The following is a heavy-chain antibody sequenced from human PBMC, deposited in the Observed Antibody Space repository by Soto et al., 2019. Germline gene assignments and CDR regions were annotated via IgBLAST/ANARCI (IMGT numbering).Heavy chain of an antibody. CDR3: ARDDVLCDGGRGYVIALDV. CDR2: IQSGGTT. D-gene: IGHD2-15*01. J-gene: IGHJ6*04. Sequence: EVQLVESGGGLVQPGGSLRLSCAASGFTVSSKYMTWVRQAPGKGLEWVSLIQSGGTTYYEDSVKGRFTISRDTSGYTLHLQTDSLRVEDTAVYYCARDDVLCDGGRGYVIALDVWGTGTTVTVSS. V-gene: IGHV3-66*01. CDR1: GFTVSSKY.